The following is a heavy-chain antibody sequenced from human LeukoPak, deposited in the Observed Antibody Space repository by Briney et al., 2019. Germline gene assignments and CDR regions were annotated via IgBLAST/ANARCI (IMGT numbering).Heavy chain of an antibody. CDR1: GFTFDDYA. CDR3: ARVGYTYNYGRWYGLDV. Sequence: GRSLRLSCAASGFTFDDYAMHWVRQAPGKGLEWVSGISWSSGSIGYADSVKGRFTISRDNAKNSLYLQMNSLRAEDTAVYYCARVGYTYNYGRWYGLDVWGQGTTVTVSS. D-gene: IGHD5-18*01. CDR2: ISWSSGSI. J-gene: IGHJ6*02. V-gene: IGHV3-9*01.